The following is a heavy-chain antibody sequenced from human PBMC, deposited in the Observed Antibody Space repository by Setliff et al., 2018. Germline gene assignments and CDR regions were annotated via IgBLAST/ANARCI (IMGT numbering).Heavy chain of an antibody. Sequence: NPSETLSLTCTVSGASISSGTYYWAWIRQPPGKGLEWIGRIHYRGTTYSNASLASRLTISVDTAKNQFSLKLTSVTAADTAVYYCARTGTYRYFDYWGQGTQVTVSS. CDR2: IHYRGTT. CDR1: GASISSGTYY. V-gene: IGHV4-39*01. D-gene: IGHD1-1*01. CDR3: ARTGTYRYFDY. J-gene: IGHJ4*02.